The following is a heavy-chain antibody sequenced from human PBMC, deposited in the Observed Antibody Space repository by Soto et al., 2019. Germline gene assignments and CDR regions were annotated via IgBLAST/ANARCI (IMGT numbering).Heavy chain of an antibody. CDR2: ISGSGGST. Sequence: ESGGGLVQPGGSLRLSCAASGFTFSSYAMSWVRQAPGKGLEWVSAISGSGGSTYYADSVKGRFTISRDNSKNTLYLQMNSLRAEDTAVYYCAKGSFYYDSSGYYYGTLAYWGQGTLVTVSS. CDR1: GFTFSSYA. CDR3: AKGSFYYDSSGYYYGTLAY. D-gene: IGHD3-22*01. J-gene: IGHJ4*02. V-gene: IGHV3-23*01.